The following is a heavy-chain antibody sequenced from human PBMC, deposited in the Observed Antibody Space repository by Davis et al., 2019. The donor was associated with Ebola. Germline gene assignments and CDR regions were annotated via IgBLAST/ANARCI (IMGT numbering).Heavy chain of an antibody. J-gene: IGHJ6*03. CDR3: ATRDSSSSWYYYYMDV. CDR2: IIPLFGAA. V-gene: IGHV1-69*13. D-gene: IGHD6-6*01. CDR1: AGTLSSYA. Sequence: AASVKVSCKASAGTLSSYAISWMRQAPGQGLEWMGGIIPLFGAANYAQKFQGRVTISADESTSTAFMELTGLRSEDTAMYYCATRDSSSSWYYYYMDVWGKGTTVTVSS.